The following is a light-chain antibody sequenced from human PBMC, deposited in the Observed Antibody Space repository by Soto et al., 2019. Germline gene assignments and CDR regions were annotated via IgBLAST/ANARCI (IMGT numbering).Light chain of an antibody. CDR2: SNN. J-gene: IGLJ2*01. V-gene: IGLV1-44*01. Sequence: QSVLTQPPSASGTPGQRVTISCSGSSSNIGSNTVNWYQQLPRTASKLLIYSNNQRPSGVPDRFSGSKSGTSASLAISGLQSEDEADYYCAAWGDSLNGPLFGGGTKLTVL. CDR3: AAWGDSLNGPL. CDR1: SSNIGSNT.